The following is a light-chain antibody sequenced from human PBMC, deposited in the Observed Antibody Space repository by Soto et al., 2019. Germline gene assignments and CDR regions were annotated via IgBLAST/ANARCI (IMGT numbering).Light chain of an antibody. Sequence: EIVSPQSPATLSVSQGERATLLCRASQSVSSYLAWYQKKTGQAPRLIIYDASNRATGIPARFSGIVSGTDFNLTLRRLETEDCAVYEGQQRSNWPITFGPETRLEIK. V-gene: IGKV3-11*01. CDR3: QQRSNWPIT. CDR1: QSVSSY. CDR2: DAS. J-gene: IGKJ5*01.